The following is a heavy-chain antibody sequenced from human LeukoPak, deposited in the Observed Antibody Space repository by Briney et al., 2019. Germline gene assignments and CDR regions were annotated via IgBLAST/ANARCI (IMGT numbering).Heavy chain of an antibody. V-gene: IGHV3-30*04. CDR3: ARAPIAARAYYYYYMDV. D-gene: IGHD6-6*01. Sequence: PGRSLRLSCAASGFTFSSYAMHWVRQAPGKGLEWVAVISYDGSNKYYADSVKGRFTISRDNSKNTLYLQMNSLRAEDTAVYYCARAPIAARAYYYYYMDVWGKGTTVTVSS. CDR1: GFTFSSYA. CDR2: ISYDGSNK. J-gene: IGHJ6*03.